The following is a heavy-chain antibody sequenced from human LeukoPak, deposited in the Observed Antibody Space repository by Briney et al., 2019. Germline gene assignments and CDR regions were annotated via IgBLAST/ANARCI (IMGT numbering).Heavy chain of an antibody. CDR3: ARDSKNYYDSSGYQPAFDY. CDR1: GGTISSYA. D-gene: IGHD3-22*01. V-gene: IGHV1-69*05. J-gene: IGHJ4*02. Sequence: SVKVSCKASGGTISSYAISWVRQAPGQGLEWMGRIIPIVGTANYAQKFQGRVTITTDESASTAYMELSSLRSEDTAVYYCARDSKNYYDSSGYQPAFDYWGQGTLVTVSS. CDR2: IIPIVGTA.